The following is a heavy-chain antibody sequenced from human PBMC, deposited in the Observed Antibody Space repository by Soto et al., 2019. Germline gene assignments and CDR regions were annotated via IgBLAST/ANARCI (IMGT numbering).Heavy chain of an antibody. CDR3: ATGPSYSSGWYPPLDYYYMDV. CDR1: GYTFTGYD. J-gene: IGHJ6*03. Sequence: APVKVSCKASGYTFTGYDINWVRQATGQGLEWMGWMNPNSGSTNYAQKFQGWVTMTRDTSISTAYMELSRLRSDDTAVYYCATGPSYSSGWYPPLDYYYMDVWGKGTTVTVS. V-gene: IGHV1-2*04. CDR2: MNPNSGST. D-gene: IGHD6-19*01.